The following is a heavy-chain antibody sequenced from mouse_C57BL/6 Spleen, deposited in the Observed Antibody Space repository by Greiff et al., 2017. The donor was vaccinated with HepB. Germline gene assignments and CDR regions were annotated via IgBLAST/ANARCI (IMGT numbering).Heavy chain of an antibody. Sequence: VQLKESGAELVRPGASVKLSCTASGFNIKDDYMHWVKPRPEQGLEWIGWIDPENGDTEYASKFQGKATITADTSSNPAYLQLSSLTSEDTAVYYCTTPGGLRRGFADWGQGTLVTVSA. V-gene: IGHV14-4*01. CDR1: GFNIKDDY. CDR2: IDPENGDT. J-gene: IGHJ3*01. CDR3: TTPGGLRRGFAD. D-gene: IGHD2-4*01.